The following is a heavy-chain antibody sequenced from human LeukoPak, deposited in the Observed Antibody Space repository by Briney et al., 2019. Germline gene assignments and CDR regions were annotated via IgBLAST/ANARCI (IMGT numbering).Heavy chain of an antibody. CDR3: ARQDSYTLGGFDY. D-gene: IGHD3-16*01. CDR1: GYSFTSYW. Sequence: GESLKISXKGSGYSFTSYWIGWVRQMPGKGLEWMGIIYPGDSDTRYSPSFQGQVTISAEKSISTAYLQWSSLKASDTALYYCARQDSYTLGGFDYWGQGTLVTVSS. V-gene: IGHV5-51*01. CDR2: IYPGDSDT. J-gene: IGHJ4*02.